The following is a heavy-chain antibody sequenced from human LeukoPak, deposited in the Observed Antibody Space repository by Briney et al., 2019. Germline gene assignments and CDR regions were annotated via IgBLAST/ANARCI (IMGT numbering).Heavy chain of an antibody. D-gene: IGHD3-22*01. V-gene: IGHV4-61*02. CDR1: GGSISSSSYY. CDR2: IYTSGST. J-gene: IGHJ4*02. CDR3: ARDGYYYDSSGYRSFDY. Sequence: SETLSLTCTVSGGSISSSSYYWSWIRQPAGKGLEWIGRIYTSGSTTYNPSLKSRVTMSVDTSKNQFSLKLSSVTAADTAVYYCARDGYYYDSSGYRSFDYWGQGTLVTVSS.